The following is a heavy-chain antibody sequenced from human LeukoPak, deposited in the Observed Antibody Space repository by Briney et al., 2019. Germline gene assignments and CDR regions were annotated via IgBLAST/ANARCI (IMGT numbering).Heavy chain of an antibody. CDR1: GFSLSTSGVG. Sequence: SGPTLVKPTQTLTLTCTFSGFSLSTSGVGVGWIRQPPAKALEWLALIYWDDDKRCSPSLKSRLTITKDTSKNQVVLTMTNMDPVDTATYSCAHFYYYDSYSYQYYFDYWGQGTLVTVSS. V-gene: IGHV2-5*02. D-gene: IGHD3-22*01. CDR3: AHFYYYDSYSYQYYFDY. CDR2: IYWDDDK. J-gene: IGHJ4*02.